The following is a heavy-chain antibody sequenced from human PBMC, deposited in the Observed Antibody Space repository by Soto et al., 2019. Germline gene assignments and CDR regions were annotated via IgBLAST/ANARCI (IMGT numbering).Heavy chain of an antibody. V-gene: IGHV4-34*01. CDR3: VGSGYSPFDY. Sequence: SETLSLTCAVYGGSFSGYYWTWIRQPPGTGLEWIGEINHSGSTNYNPSLKSRVTISVDTSKNQFSLKLSSVTAADTAVYYCVGSGYSPFDYWGQGTLVTVSS. J-gene: IGHJ4*02. D-gene: IGHD3-22*01. CDR1: GGSFSGYY. CDR2: INHSGST.